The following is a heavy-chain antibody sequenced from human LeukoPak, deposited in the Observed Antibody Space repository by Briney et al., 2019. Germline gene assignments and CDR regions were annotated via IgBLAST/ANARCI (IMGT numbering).Heavy chain of an antibody. V-gene: IGHV3-23*01. CDR2: ISNSGGST. CDR1: GFTFSNYA. CDR3: ARGPITTRSHFDY. J-gene: IGHJ4*02. D-gene: IGHD3-22*01. Sequence: GGSLRLSCAASGFTFSNYAMSWVRQAPGKGLEWVSVISNSGGSTYYADSVKGRFTVSRDNFKNTLYLQVNSLRDEDTAVYYCARGPITTRSHFDYWGQGTLVTVSS.